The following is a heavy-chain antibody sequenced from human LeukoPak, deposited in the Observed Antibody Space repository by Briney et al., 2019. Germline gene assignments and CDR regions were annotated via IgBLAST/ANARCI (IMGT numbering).Heavy chain of an antibody. D-gene: IGHD3-22*01. V-gene: IGHV4-39*07. CDR3: ARDRITMIVVVTSTWGVFDY. CDR2: IYYSGST. J-gene: IGHJ4*02. Sequence: SETLSLTCTVSGGSISSSSYYWGWVRQHPGKGLEWIGSIYYSGSTYYNPSLKSRVTISVDTSKNQFSLKLSSVSVADTAVYYCARDRITMIVVVTSTWGVFDYWGQGTLVTVSS. CDR1: GGSISSSSYY.